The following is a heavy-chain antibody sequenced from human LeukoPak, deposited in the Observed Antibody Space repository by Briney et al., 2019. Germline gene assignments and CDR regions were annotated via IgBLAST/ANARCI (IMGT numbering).Heavy chain of an antibody. V-gene: IGHV3-74*01. CDR1: GFTFSSYW. D-gene: IGHD2-2*02. J-gene: IGHJ6*03. CDR2: INTDGSST. Sequence: GGSLRLSCAASGFTFSSYWMHWVRQAPGKGLVWVSRINTDGSSTSYADSVKGRFTISRDNAKNTLYLQMNSLRAEDTAVYYCARAAIVVVPAAIRDYYYYYMDVWGKGPRSPSP. CDR3: ARAAIVVVPAAIRDYYYYYMDV.